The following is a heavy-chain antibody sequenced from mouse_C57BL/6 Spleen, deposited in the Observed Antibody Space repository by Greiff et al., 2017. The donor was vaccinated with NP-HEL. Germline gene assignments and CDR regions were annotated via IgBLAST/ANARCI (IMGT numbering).Heavy chain of an antibody. CDR3: AKGRGFAY. J-gene: IGHJ3*01. Sequence: VKVVESGPGLVAPSQCLSITCTVSGYSLTSYSVDWVSQPPGKGLEWLGVIWGGGGRNYNSAFMSRLSISKDNSKSQVFIKMNSLQTDDTAMYYWAKGRGFAYWGQGTLVTVSA. CDR2: IWGGGGR. V-gene: IGHV2-9*01. CDR1: GYSLTSYS.